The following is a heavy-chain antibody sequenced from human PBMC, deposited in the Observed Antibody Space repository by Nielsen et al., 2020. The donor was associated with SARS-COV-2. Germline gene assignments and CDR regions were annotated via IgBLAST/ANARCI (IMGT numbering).Heavy chain of an antibody. V-gene: IGHV3-33*01. CDR3: FSAVPAAKGGRAAAGY. Sequence: GESLKISCAASGFTFSSYGMHWVRQAPGKGLEWVAVIWYDGSNKYYADSVKGRFTISRDNSKNTLYLQMNSLRAEDTAVYYCFSAVPAAKGGRAAAGYWGQGTLVTVSS. CDR1: GFTFSSYG. CDR2: IWYDGSNK. D-gene: IGHD2-2*01. J-gene: IGHJ4*02.